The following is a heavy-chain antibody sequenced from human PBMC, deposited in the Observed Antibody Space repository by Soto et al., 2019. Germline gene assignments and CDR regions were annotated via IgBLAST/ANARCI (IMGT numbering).Heavy chain of an antibody. CDR1: GFTFSSYA. CDR2: ISGSGGST. CDR3: AKVGYSSSSFGMDV. D-gene: IGHD6-13*01. Sequence: EVQLLESGGGLVQPGGSLRLSCAASGFTFSSYAMSWVRQAPGKGLEWVSAISGSGGSTYYADSVKGRFTISRDNSKNTLYLQMKSLRAEDTPVYYCAKVGYSSSSFGMDVWGQGTTVTVSS. J-gene: IGHJ6*02. V-gene: IGHV3-23*01.